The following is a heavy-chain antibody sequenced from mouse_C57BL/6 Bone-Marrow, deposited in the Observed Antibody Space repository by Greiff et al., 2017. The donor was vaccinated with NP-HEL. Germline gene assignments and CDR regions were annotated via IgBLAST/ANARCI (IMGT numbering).Heavy chain of an antibody. J-gene: IGHJ2*01. D-gene: IGHD2-4*01. V-gene: IGHV5-15*04. CDR2: ISNLAYSI. Sequence: EVKVEESGGGLVQPGGSLKLSCAASGFTFSDYGMAWVRQAPRKGPEWVAFISNLAYSIYYADTVTGRFTISRENAKNTLYLEMSSLRSEDTAMYYCARQGYDYGCDYWGQGTTLTVSS. CDR1: GFTFSDYG. CDR3: ARQGYDYGCDY.